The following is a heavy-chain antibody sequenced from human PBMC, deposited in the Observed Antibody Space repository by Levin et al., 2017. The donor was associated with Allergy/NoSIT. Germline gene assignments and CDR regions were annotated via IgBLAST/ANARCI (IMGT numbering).Heavy chain of an antibody. CDR2: ISWNSGSI. CDR1: GFTFDDYA. V-gene: IGHV3-9*01. J-gene: IGHJ6*02. D-gene: IGHD1-1*01. CDR3: AKDTSNGGGHGMDV. Sequence: GGSLRLSCAASGFTFDDYAMHWVRQAPGKGLEWVSGISWNSGSIGYADSVKGRFTISRDNAKNSLYLQMNSLRAEDTALYYCAKDTSNGGGHGMDVWGQGTTVTVSS.